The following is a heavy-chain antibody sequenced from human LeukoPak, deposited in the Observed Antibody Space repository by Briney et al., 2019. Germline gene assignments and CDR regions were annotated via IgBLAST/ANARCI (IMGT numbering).Heavy chain of an antibody. CDR3: ASNSHYGDYACLDY. D-gene: IGHD4-17*01. J-gene: IGHJ4*02. V-gene: IGHV4-31*03. CDR1: GGSISSGGYY. CDR2: IYYSGST. Sequence: PSQTLSLNCTVSGGSISSGGYYWSWIRQHPGKGLEWIGYIYYSGSTYYNPSLKSRVTISVDTSKNQFSLKLSSVTAADTAVYYCASNSHYGDYACLDYWGQGTLVTVSS.